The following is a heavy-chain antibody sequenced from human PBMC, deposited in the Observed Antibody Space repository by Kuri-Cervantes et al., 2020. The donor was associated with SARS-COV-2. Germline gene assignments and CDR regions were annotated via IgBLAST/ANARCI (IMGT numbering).Heavy chain of an antibody. CDR3: ARRVAVSAPSGYCGLDV. J-gene: IGHJ6*02. CDR2: INPNSGAT. Sequence: ASVTDSCKASGYTFSGYYMHWVRQAPGQGLEWMGWINPNSGATDYAQKFQGRVTVTRDTSISTAYMELSSLSSDDTAVYYCARRVAVSAPSGYCGLDVWGQGTTVTVSS. D-gene: IGHD6-19*01. CDR1: GYTFSGYY. V-gene: IGHV1-2*02.